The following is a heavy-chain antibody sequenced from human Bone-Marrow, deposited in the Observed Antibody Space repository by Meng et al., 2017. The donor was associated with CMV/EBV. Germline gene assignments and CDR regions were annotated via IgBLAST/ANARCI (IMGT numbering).Heavy chain of an antibody. V-gene: IGHV3-74*01. J-gene: IGHJ6*02. CDR1: GFTFSSYW. Sequence: GESLKISCAASGFTFSSYWMHWVRQAPGKGLVWVSRINSDGSSTSYADSVKGRFTISRDNAKNSLYLQMNSLRAEDTAVYYCARALDSSGWSYYYYYGMDVWGQGTTVTVSS. D-gene: IGHD6-19*01. CDR3: ARALDSSGWSYYYYYGMDV. CDR2: INSDGSST.